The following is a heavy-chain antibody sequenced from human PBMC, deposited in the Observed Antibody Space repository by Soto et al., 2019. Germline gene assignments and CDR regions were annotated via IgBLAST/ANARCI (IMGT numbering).Heavy chain of an antibody. CDR2: ISGSGGST. CDR3: ASHGGYITMIGY. CDR1: GFTFSSYA. V-gene: IGHV3-23*01. Sequence: GGSLRLSCAASGFTFSSYAMSWVRQAPGKGLEWVSAISGSGGSTYYADSVKGRFTISRDNSKNTLYLQMNSLRAEDTAVYYCASHGGYITMIGYWGQGTLVTVSS. D-gene: IGHD3-22*01. J-gene: IGHJ4*02.